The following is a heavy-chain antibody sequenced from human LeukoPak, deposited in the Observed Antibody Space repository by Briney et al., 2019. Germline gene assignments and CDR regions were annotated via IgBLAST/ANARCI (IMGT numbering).Heavy chain of an antibody. J-gene: IGHJ3*01. Sequence: GGSLRLSCVASGFTFSNYAMHWVRQPVGKGLEWVSALTTGGGTYYADSVKGRFTISREDAKNSLYLQMDSLRAEDTAVYYCTRLRGIAAPGGHDAFDAWGQGTMVTVSS. CDR2: LTTGGGT. D-gene: IGHD6-6*01. V-gene: IGHV3-13*01. CDR3: TRLRGIAAPGGHDAFDA. CDR1: GFTFSNYA.